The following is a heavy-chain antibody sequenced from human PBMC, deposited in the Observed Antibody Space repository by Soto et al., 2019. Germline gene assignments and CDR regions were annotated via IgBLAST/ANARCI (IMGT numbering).Heavy chain of an antibody. V-gene: IGHV3-53*01. Sequence: PVGSLRLSCVASGFSISNNYMSWVRQAPGKGLEWVSFLYSVGATYYADSVRGRFTISRDNSRNTLHLQLNSLTVADTAVYYCAKARATTVVTDIDYWGQGTLVTVSS. CDR3: AKARATTVVTDIDY. D-gene: IGHD4-17*01. CDR1: GFSISNNY. J-gene: IGHJ4*02. CDR2: LYSVGAT.